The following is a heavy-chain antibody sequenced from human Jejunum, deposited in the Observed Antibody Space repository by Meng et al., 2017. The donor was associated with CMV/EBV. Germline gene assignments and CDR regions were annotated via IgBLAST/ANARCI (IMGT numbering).Heavy chain of an antibody. Sequence: EVQLLESXXGLVQPGGSLRLSCATSGFTFSTYAMSWVRQAPGKGLEWVSTISGSGGSTHYADSVKGRFTISRDNSKNTLYLQMNSLRAEDTAVYYCAKDGLPYCGGDCYHYFDYWGQGTLVTVSS. D-gene: IGHD2-21*02. J-gene: IGHJ4*02. CDR3: AKDGLPYCGGDCYHYFDY. CDR2: ISGSGGST. V-gene: IGHV3-23*01. CDR1: GFTFSTYA.